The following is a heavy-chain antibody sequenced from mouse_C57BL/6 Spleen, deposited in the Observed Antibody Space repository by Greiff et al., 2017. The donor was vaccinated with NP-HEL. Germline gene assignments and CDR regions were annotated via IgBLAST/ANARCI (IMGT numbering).Heavy chain of an antibody. CDR1: GYTFTSYW. CDR3: ARPPYGTPGFDY. V-gene: IGHV1-64*01. CDR2: IHPNSGST. Sequence: QVQLQQPGAELVKPGASVKLSCKASGYTFTSYWMHWVKQRPGQGLEWIGMIHPNSGSTNYNEKFKSKATLTVDKSSSTAYMQLSSLTSEDSAVDYCARPPYGTPGFDYWGQGTTLTVSS. D-gene: IGHD1-1*01. J-gene: IGHJ2*01.